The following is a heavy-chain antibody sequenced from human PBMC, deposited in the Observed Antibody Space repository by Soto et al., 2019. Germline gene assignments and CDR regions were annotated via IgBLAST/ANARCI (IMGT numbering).Heavy chain of an antibody. J-gene: IGHJ4*02. V-gene: IGHV1-2*04. CDR2: INPNSGGT. CDR3: ARALATGYYNAFDY. CDR1: GYTFPGYY. Sequence: ASVKVSCKASGYTFPGYYMHWVRQAPGQGLEWMGWINPNSGGTNYAQKFQGWVTMTRDTSISTAYMELSRLRSDDTAVYYCARALATGYYNAFDYWGQGTLVTVSS. D-gene: IGHD3-9*01.